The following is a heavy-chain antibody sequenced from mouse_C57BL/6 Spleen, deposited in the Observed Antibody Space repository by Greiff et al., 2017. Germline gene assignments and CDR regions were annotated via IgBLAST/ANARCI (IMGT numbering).Heavy chain of an antibody. Sequence: QVQLQQPGAELVKPGASVKLSCKASGYTFTSYWMHWVKQRPGQGLEWIGMIHPNSGSTNYNEKFKSKATLTVDKSSSTAYMQLSSLTSEDSAVYYCARYDYDGVYFDYWGQGTTLTVSS. CDR2: IHPNSGST. V-gene: IGHV1-64*01. D-gene: IGHD2-4*01. J-gene: IGHJ2*01. CDR3: ARYDYDGVYFDY. CDR1: GYTFTSYW.